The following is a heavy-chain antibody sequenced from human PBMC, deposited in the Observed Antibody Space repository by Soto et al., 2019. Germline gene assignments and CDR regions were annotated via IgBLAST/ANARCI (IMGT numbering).Heavy chain of an antibody. CDR1: GFTFSSYA. J-gene: IGHJ4*02. CDR3: ASQWLANPCDS. V-gene: IGHV3-23*01. Sequence: EVHLLESGGGLVQPGGSLRLSCAASGFTFSSYAMSWVRQAPGKGLEWVSGISGGGGSTYYADSVKGRFTISRDNSKNTLYLQMNTLRAEDTAVYYCASQWLANPCDSWGQGTLVTVSS. D-gene: IGHD6-19*01. CDR2: ISGGGGST.